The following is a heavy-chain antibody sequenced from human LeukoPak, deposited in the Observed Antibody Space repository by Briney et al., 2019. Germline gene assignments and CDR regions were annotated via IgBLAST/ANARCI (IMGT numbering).Heavy chain of an antibody. Sequence: SETLSLTCAVYGGSFSGYYWSWIRQPPGKGLEWIGEINHSGSNNYNPSLKSRVTISVDTSKNQFSLKLSSVTAAGTAVYYCARGFSGSSPGYYFDYWGQGTLVTVSS. V-gene: IGHV4-34*01. CDR3: ARGFSGSSPGYYFDY. J-gene: IGHJ4*02. D-gene: IGHD6-6*01. CDR2: INHSGSN. CDR1: GGSFSGYY.